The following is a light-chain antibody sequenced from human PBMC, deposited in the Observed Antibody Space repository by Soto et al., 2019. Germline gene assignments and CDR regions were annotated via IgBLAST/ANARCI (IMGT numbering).Light chain of an antibody. CDR1: QSVSNNY. Sequence: EIVLTQSPGTLSLSPGERATLSCRASQSVSNNYLAWYQQKPGQVPRLLIYGASNRATGIPDRFSGSGSGTDFTLTISGLQSEDFAVYYCQQRSSWPLTFGGGTKVDIK. CDR2: GAS. CDR3: QQRSSWPLT. J-gene: IGKJ4*01. V-gene: IGKV3D-20*02.